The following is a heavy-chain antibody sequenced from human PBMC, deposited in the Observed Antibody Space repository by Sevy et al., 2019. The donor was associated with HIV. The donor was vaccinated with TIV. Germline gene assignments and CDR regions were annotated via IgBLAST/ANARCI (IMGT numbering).Heavy chain of an antibody. Sequence: SETLSLTCTVTGDSMNTYYWAWIRQPPGKSLEWAGYILYSGSTEYSPSLKSRVTMALDKSKNEVSLRLSSVTAADTAVYYSARLVPGDNWFDPWGQGRLVTVSS. CDR2: ILYSGST. D-gene: IGHD2-8*02. J-gene: IGHJ5*02. CDR1: GDSMNTYY. CDR3: ARLVPGDNWFDP. V-gene: IGHV4-59*01.